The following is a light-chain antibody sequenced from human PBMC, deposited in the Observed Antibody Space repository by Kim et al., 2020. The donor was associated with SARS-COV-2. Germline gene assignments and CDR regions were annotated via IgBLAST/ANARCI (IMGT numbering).Light chain of an antibody. CDR2: KDS. V-gene: IGLV3-25*03. CDR1: ALPKQY. J-gene: IGLJ3*02. Sequence: SYELTQPPSVSVSPGQTARITCSGDALPKQYAYWYQQKPGQAPVLVIYKDSERPSGIPERFSGSSSGTTVTLTISGVQAEDEADYYCQSADSSGTYPVF. CDR3: QSADSSGTYPV.